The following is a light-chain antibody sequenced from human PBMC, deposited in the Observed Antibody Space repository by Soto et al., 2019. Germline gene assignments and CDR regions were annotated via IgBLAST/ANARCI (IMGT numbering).Light chain of an antibody. J-gene: IGKJ1*01. CDR2: DTS. CDR3: QHTLKWPPT. Sequence: IVMTHAPASLSVTPGEIVTLSFRASQSVNRQVLWYQHRPGQAPRLLIYDTSARDAGIPARFSGSGSATEFTLTISSLQSEDFALYYCQHTLKWPPTFGQGTKVDIK. V-gene: IGKV3-15*01. CDR1: QSVNRQ.